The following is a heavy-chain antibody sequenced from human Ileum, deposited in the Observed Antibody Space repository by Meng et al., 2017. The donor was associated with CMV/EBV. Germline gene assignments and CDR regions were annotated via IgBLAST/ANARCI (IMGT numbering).Heavy chain of an antibody. V-gene: IGHV4-30-4*08. Sequence: RRESGPGLVKPSQTRSLTCPVSGGSITSGNYYWSWIRQPPGRGLEWIGYIYYSGSPYYKPSLKSRVTISLDTSKNQFSLNLRSVTATDSAVYYCVRQVVAASFDYWGQGALVTVSS. CDR2: IYYSGSP. CDR1: GGSITSGNYY. CDR3: VRQVVAASFDY. J-gene: IGHJ4*02. D-gene: IGHD2-15*01.